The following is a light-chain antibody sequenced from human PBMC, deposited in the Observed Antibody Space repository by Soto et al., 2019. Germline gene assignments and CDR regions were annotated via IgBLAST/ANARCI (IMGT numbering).Light chain of an antibody. V-gene: IGKV1-5*03. CDR3: QQHNSSPRT. CDR2: TAS. Sequence: DIPMTQSPSTLSASVGDRVTITCRASQSISTWLAWYQQKPGKAPKLLIYTASNLERGVPSRFSGSGSGTEFTLTISSLQPDDFATYYCQQHNSSPRTFGQGTKVEMK. CDR1: QSISTW. J-gene: IGKJ1*01.